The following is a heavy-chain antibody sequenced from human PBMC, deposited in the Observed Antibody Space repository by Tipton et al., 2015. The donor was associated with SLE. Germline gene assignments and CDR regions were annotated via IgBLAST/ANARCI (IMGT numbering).Heavy chain of an antibody. CDR2: IYSGGST. CDR3: AFVVTVDY. D-gene: IGHD3-22*01. CDR1: GFTFSSYG. J-gene: IGHJ4*02. Sequence: SLRLSCAASGFTFSSYGMSWVRQAPGKGLEWVSVIYSGGSTYYADSVKGRFTISRDNSKNTLYLQMNSLRAEDTAVYYCAFVVTVDYWGQGTLVTVSS. V-gene: IGHV3-66*02.